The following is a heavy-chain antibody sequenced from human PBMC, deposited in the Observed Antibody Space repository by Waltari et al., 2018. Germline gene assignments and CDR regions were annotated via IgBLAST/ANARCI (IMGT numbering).Heavy chain of an antibody. CDR2: IYHSGST. CDR3: ARLGRYYDFWSGPAP. Sequence: QVQLQESGPGLVKPSETLSLTCAVSGYSISSGYYWGWIRQPPGKGLEWIGSIYHSGSTYYNPSRKSRVTITVDTSKNQFSLKLSSVTAADTAVYYCARLGRYYDFWSGPAPWGQGTLVTVSS. V-gene: IGHV4-38-2*01. J-gene: IGHJ5*02. D-gene: IGHD3-3*01. CDR1: GYSISSGYY.